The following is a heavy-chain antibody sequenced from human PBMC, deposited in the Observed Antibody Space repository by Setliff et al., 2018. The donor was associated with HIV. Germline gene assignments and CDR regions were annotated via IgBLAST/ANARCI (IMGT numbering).Heavy chain of an antibody. CDR3: VKDSRPDY. V-gene: IGHV3-74*03. Sequence: GGSLRLSCAASGFTFSSYWMHWVRQAPGKGLVWVSRLNTDGSSTKYADSVKGRFTISRDNSKNTLYLQMNSLRAEDTAVYYCVKDSRPDYWGQGTLVTVSS. J-gene: IGHJ4*02. CDR2: LNTDGSST. CDR1: GFTFSSYW.